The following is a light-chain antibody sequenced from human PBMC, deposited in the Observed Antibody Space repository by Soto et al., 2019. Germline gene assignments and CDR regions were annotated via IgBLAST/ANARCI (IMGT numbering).Light chain of an antibody. CDR2: EVR. CDR3: SSYTSSSTWV. CDR1: SSDVGAYNY. J-gene: IGLJ3*02. Sequence: QSALTQPASVSGSPGQSITISCTGPSSDVGAYNYVSWYQQHPGKAPKLMIYEVRNRPSGVSDRFSGSRSGNTASLTISGLQAEDESDYYCSSYTSSSTWVFGGGTKVTVL. V-gene: IGLV2-14*01.